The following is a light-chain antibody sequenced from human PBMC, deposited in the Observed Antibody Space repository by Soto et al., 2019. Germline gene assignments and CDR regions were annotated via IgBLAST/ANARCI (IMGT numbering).Light chain of an antibody. CDR3: QQRSDRPLT. CDR2: DAS. J-gene: IGKJ3*01. Sequence: EIVLTQSPATLSVSPGERATLSCRASQSVSRFLAWYQQKPGQAPRLLIYDASNRVTGIPARFSGSGSGTDFTLTISSLEPEDFAVYFCQQRSDRPLTFGPGTKVDIK. V-gene: IGKV3-11*01. CDR1: QSVSRF.